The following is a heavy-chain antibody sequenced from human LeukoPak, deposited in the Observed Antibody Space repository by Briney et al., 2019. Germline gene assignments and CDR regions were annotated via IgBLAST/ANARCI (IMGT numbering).Heavy chain of an antibody. V-gene: IGHV4-4*07. D-gene: IGHD2-15*01. CDR1: GGSISSYY. CDR2: IYTSGST. J-gene: IGHJ3*02. CDR3: ARDLEDCSGGSCYRPGVDKNAFDI. Sequence: SETLSLTCTVSGGSISSYYWSWLRQPAGKGLEWIGRIYTSGSTNYNPSLTSRVTMSVDTSKNQFSLKLSSVTAAATAVYYCARDLEDCSGGSCYRPGVDKNAFDIWGQGTMVTVSS.